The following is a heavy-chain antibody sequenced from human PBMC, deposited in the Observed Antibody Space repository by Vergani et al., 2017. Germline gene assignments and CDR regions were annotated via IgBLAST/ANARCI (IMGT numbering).Heavy chain of an antibody. CDR3: AREGGYEENDY. D-gene: IGHD5-12*01. J-gene: IGHJ4*02. Sequence: QVQLQESGPGLVKPSETLSLTCTVSGYSISSGYYCGWIRQPPGKGLEWIGSIYHSGSTYYNPSLKSRVTISVDTAKNQFSLKLSSVTAADTAVYYCAREGGYEENDYWGQGTLVTVSS. V-gene: IGHV4-38-2*02. CDR1: GYSISSGYY. CDR2: IYHSGST.